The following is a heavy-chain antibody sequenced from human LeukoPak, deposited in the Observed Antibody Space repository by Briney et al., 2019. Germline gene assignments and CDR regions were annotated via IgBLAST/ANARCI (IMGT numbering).Heavy chain of an antibody. CDR2: IRSKAHSYAT. J-gene: IGHJ4*02. V-gene: IGHV3-73*01. CDR1: GFTFSGSA. CDR3: AKDIVGGGDDY. Sequence: GGSLRLSCAASGFTFSGSAMHWVRQASGKGLEWVGRIRSKAHSYATAYAASVTGRFTISRDNAKNSIYLQMNSLRVEDTAVYYCAKDIVGGGDDYWGQGTLVIVSS. D-gene: IGHD2-21*02.